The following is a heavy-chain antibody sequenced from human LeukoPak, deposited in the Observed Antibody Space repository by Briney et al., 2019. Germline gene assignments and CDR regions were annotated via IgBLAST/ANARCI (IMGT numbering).Heavy chain of an antibody. CDR3: ARHYGSGLDWFDP. J-gene: IGHJ5*02. Sequence: SETLSLTCTVSDGSITNYDWSWVRQPPGKGLEFIRHVHYSGTTNYNPSLRSRVTISIDTSKNQLSLKLSSVTAADTAMYYCARHYGSGLDWFDPWGQGTLVTVSS. V-gene: IGHV4-59*08. D-gene: IGHD3-10*01. CDR1: DGSITNYD. CDR2: VHYSGTT.